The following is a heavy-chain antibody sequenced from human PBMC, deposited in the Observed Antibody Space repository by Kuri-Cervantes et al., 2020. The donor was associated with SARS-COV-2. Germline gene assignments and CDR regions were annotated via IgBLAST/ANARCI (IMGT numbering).Heavy chain of an antibody. V-gene: IGHV3-11*04. J-gene: IGHJ6*03. D-gene: IGHD6-6*01. CDR3: ARASASIAARLVLYYYYYMDV. CDR1: GFTFSDYY. Sequence: GGSLRLSCAASGFTFSDYYMSWIRQAPGKGLEWVSYISSSGSTIYYADSVKGRFTISRDNAKNSLYLQMNSLRAEDTAVYYCARASASIAARLVLYYYYYMDVWGKGTTVTVSS. CDR2: ISSSGSTI.